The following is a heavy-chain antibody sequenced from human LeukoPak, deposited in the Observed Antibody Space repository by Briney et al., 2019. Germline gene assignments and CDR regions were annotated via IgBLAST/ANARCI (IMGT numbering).Heavy chain of an antibody. Sequence: GASVKVSCKASGGTFSSSTINWVRQAPGQGLEWMGWINPNSGGTNYAGKFQGRVTMTSDTSISTAYMDLTRLRSDDTAVYYCARRYTDSSEGFDYWGQGTLVTVSS. CDR2: INPNSGGT. D-gene: IGHD6-6*01. J-gene: IGHJ4*02. V-gene: IGHV1-2*02. CDR1: GGTFSSST. CDR3: ARRYTDSSEGFDY.